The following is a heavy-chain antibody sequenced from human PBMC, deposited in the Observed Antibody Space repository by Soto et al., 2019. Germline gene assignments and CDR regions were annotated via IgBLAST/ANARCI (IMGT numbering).Heavy chain of an antibody. D-gene: IGHD3-10*01. CDR3: AQDSAPIRITMARGPTIAQFCH. V-gene: IGHV3-23*01. CDR2: VRASAYDT. Sequence: EVQLLESGGGLVQPGGSLRLSCAASGFSLNSYAMTWVRQAPGKGLEWVSTVRASAYDTYYADSVKGRFTISRDNSNNTLYRCMDNLSVEDTAVYYCAQDSAPIRITMARGPTIAQFCHWGLGALVTFSS. CDR1: GFSLNSYA. J-gene: IGHJ4*02.